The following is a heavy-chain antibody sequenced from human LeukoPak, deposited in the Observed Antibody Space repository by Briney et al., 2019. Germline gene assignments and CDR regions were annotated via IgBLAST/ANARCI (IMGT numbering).Heavy chain of an antibody. CDR2: INPNSGGT. J-gene: IGHJ4*02. D-gene: IGHD1-1*01. CDR1: GGSFSSYA. Sequence: ASVKVSCKASGGSFSSYAFSWVRQAPGQGLEWVGRINPNSGGTDYALKFQGRVTMTRDTSITTAYLELSRLTSDDTAVYYCARARSGTQDYWGQGTLVTVSS. V-gene: IGHV1-2*06. CDR3: ARARSGTQDY.